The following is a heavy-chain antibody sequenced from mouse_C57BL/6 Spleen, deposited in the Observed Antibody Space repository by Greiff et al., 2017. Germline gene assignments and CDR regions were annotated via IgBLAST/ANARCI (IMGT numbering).Heavy chain of an antibody. V-gene: IGHV1-59*01. Sequence: VQLQQPGAELVRPGTSVKLSCKASGYTFTSYWMHWVKPRPGQGLEWIGVIDPSASYTNYNPQFKGKATLTVDKSTSTAYMQLSSLTSEGSAVEYCARGKRDYYGSSSLDYWGQGTTLTVSS. CDR3: ARGKRDYYGSSSLDY. J-gene: IGHJ2*01. D-gene: IGHD1-1*01. CDR2: IDPSASYT. CDR1: GYTFTSYW.